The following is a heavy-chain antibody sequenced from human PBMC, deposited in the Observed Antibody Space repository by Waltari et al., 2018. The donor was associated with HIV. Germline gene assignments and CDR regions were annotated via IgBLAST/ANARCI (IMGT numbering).Heavy chain of an antibody. V-gene: IGHV3-23*01. Sequence: EVQLLESGGGLAQPGGSLRVPCAASGFTFSSYAMNWVRQAPEKVRECFSSISASGDSTYYANAVKGRFTISRDNSKNTVHLQMNSLRAEDTAVYYCAKGRYFDGLLFSGENYWGQGTLVTVSS. CDR2: ISASGDST. J-gene: IGHJ4*02. CDR3: AKGRYFDGLLFSGENY. D-gene: IGHD3-9*01. CDR1: GFTFSSYA.